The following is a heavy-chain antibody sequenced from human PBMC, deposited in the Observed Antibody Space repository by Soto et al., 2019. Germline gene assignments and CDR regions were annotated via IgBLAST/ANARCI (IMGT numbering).Heavy chain of an antibody. V-gene: IGHV3-30-3*01. D-gene: IGHD2-15*01. CDR3: ARGCSGGSCYSGWFDP. Sequence: QVQLVESGGGVVQPGRSLRLSCAASGFTFSSYAMHWVRQAPGKGLEWVAVISYDGSNKYYADSVKGRFTISRDNSKNTLYLQMNSLRAEDTAVYYCARGCSGGSCYSGWFDPWGQGTLVTVSS. CDR1: GFTFSSYA. CDR2: ISYDGSNK. J-gene: IGHJ5*02.